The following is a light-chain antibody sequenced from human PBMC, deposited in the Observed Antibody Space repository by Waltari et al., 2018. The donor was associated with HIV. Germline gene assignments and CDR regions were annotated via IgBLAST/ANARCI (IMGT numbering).Light chain of an antibody. CDR2: GAS. J-gene: IGKJ3*01. V-gene: IGKV3-20*01. CDR3: QQYGSSPPIT. Sequence: EIVLTQFPGTLSWSPGERATLSCRASQSLSSSYLAWYQQKPGQAPRLLIYGASSRATGIPDRFSGSGSGTDFTLTISRLEPEDFAVYYCQQYGSSPPITFGPGTKVDIK. CDR1: QSLSSSY.